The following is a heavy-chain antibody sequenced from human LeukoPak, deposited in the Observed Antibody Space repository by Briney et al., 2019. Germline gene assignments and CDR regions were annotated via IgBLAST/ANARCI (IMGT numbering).Heavy chain of an antibody. CDR3: ARGDSSGPDYYYYMDV. D-gene: IGHD6-19*01. Sequence: GGSLRLSCAASGFTFSSYWMTWVRQAPGKGLEWVASINQDGSEKYYVDSVKGRFTISRDNTKNLVYLQINSLRAEDTAVYYCARGDSSGPDYYYYMDVWGKGTTVTISS. CDR1: GFTFSSYW. V-gene: IGHV3-7*01. CDR2: INQDGSEK. J-gene: IGHJ6*03.